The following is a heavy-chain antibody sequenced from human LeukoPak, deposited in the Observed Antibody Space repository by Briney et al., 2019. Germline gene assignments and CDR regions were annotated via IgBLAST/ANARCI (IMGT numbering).Heavy chain of an antibody. J-gene: IGHJ5*02. V-gene: IGHV1-69-2*01. CDR1: GYTFTDYY. Sequence: ASVKVSCKVSGYTFTDYYMHWVQQAPGKGLEWMGLVDPEDGETIYADKFQGRVTITADTSTDTAYMELSSLRSEDTAVYYCATGVSSSSGYNWFDPWGQGTLVTVSS. CDR2: VDPEDGET. CDR3: ATGVSSSSGYNWFDP. D-gene: IGHD6-6*01.